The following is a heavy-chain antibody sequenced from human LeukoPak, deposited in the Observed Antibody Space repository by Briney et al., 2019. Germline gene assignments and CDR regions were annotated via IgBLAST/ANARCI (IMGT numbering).Heavy chain of an antibody. V-gene: IGHV3-23*01. Sequence: GGSLRLSCAASGFTFSSYAMSWVRQAPGKGLEWVSGISASGGNIYYADSVKGRFTISRDNSKNTLYLQMNSLRAEDTAVYYCAKESSLYHISGYYQSFDYWGQGTLVTVSS. CDR3: AKESSLYHISGYYQSFDY. D-gene: IGHD3-22*01. J-gene: IGHJ4*02. CDR1: GFTFSSYA. CDR2: ISASGGNI.